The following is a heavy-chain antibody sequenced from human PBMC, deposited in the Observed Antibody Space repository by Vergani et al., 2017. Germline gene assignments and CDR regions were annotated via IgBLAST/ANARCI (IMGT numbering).Heavy chain of an antibody. V-gene: IGHV5-10-1*03. Sequence: EVQLVQSGAEVKKPGESLRISCKGSGYSFTSYWISWVRQMPGKGLEWMGRIDPSDSYTNYSPSFQGHVTISADKSISTAYLQWSSLKASDTAMYYCAGEGGLYGAARNPPPDDYWGQGTLVTVSS. J-gene: IGHJ4*02. CDR2: IDPSDSYT. CDR3: AGEGGLYGAARNPPPDDY. CDR1: GYSFTSYW. D-gene: IGHD1-14*01.